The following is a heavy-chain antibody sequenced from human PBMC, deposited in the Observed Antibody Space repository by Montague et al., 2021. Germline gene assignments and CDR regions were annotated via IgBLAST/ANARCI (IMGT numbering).Heavy chain of an antibody. V-gene: IGHV3-23*01. D-gene: IGHD5-24*01. J-gene: IGHJ4*02. CDR2: IGDSGRNT. CDR3: AKRMAIYKQLYYFDY. CDR1: GFTFGSSA. Sequence: SLRLSCAASGFTFGSSAMSWLRQAPGKGLEWVSSIGDSGRNTYYADSVKGRFTVSRDNSKNTLYLQMNSLSPEDTAVYYCAKRMAIYKQLYYFDYWGQGALVTVSS.